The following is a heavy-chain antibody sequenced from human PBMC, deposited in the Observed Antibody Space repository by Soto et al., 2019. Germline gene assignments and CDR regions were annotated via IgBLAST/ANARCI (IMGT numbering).Heavy chain of an antibody. Sequence: ASVKVSCKASGYTFSNFGLSWVRQAPGQGLEWMGWISGYNGNTNSAEKFQGRVTMTTDTSTSTAYMEVRSLTSDDTAVYYCATLPRTIERTPAAIWSFDSWGQGTLVTVSS. J-gene: IGHJ4*02. CDR1: GYTFSNFG. CDR2: ISGYNGNT. CDR3: ATLPRTIERTPAAIWSFDS. V-gene: IGHV1-18*01. D-gene: IGHD2-2*01.